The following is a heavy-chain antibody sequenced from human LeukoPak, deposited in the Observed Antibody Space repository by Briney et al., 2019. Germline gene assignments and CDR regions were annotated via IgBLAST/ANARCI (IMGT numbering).Heavy chain of an antibody. V-gene: IGHV4-39*07. CDR1: GGSISSSSYY. J-gene: IGHJ4*02. Sequence: PSETLSLTCTVSGGSISSSSYYWGWIRQPPGKGLEWIGNINYSGSTYYNPSLKSRVTISVDTSKNQFSLKLSSVTAADTAVYYCARSWTRGYYFDYWGQGTLVTVSS. CDR2: INYSGST. D-gene: IGHD6-13*01. CDR3: ARSWTRGYYFDY.